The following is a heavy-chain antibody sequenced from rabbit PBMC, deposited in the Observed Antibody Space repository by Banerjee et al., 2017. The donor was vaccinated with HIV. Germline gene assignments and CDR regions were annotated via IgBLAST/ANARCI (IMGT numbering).Heavy chain of an antibody. D-gene: IGHD5-1*01. CDR2: IDTGSSGRI. V-gene: IGHV1S40*01. CDR1: GLDFSGSYY. Sequence: QSLEESGGDLVKPEGSLTLTCTASGLDFSGSYYMCWVRQAPGKGLEWIGYIDTGSSGRINYASWAKGRFTISKTSSTTVTLQMTSLTAADTATYFCARDPRAYGSNTNYGDLWGQGTLVTVS. J-gene: IGHJ4*01. CDR3: ARDPRAYGSNTNYGDL.